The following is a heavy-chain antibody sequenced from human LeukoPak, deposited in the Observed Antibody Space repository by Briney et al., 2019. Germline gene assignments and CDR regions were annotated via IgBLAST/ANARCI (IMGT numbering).Heavy chain of an antibody. Sequence: ASVKVSCKASGYTFTSYDINWVRQATGQGLEWMGWMNPNSGNTGYAQKFQGRVTMTRNTSISTAYMELSSLRSEDTAVYYCARVYYGFWSGYYLSYYYGMDVWGQGTTVTVSS. CDR3: ARVYYGFWSGYYLSYYYGMDV. D-gene: IGHD3-3*01. V-gene: IGHV1-8*01. J-gene: IGHJ6*02. CDR2: MNPNSGNT. CDR1: GYTFTSYD.